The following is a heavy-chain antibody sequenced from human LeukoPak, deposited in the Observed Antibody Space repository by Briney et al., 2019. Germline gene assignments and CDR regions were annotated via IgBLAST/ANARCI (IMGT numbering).Heavy chain of an antibody. J-gene: IGHJ3*02. CDR2: ISYDGSNK. CDR1: GFTFSSYA. D-gene: IGHD1-1*01. Sequence: GGSLRLSCAASGFTFSSYAMHWVRQAPGKGLEWVAVISYDGSNKYYADSVKGRFTISRDNSKNTLYLQMNSLGAEDTAVYYCARRGTGATGFAFDIWGQGTVVTVSS. CDR3: ARRGTGATGFAFDI. V-gene: IGHV3-30*04.